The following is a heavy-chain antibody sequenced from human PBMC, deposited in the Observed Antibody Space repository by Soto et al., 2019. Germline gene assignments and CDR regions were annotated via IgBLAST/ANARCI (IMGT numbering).Heavy chain of an antibody. Sequence: SETLSLTCAVYGGSFSGYYWSWIRQPPGKGLEWIGYIYYSGSTNYNPSLKSRVTISVDTSKNQFSLKLSSVTAADTAVYYCARWGTAMVMEIYGMDVWGQGTTVTVSS. CDR2: IYYSGST. CDR3: ARWGTAMVMEIYGMDV. J-gene: IGHJ6*02. D-gene: IGHD5-18*01. V-gene: IGHV4-59*01. CDR1: GGSFSGYY.